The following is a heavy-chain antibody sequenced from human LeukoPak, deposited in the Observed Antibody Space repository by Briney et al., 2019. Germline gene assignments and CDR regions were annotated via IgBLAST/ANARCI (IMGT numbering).Heavy chain of an antibody. J-gene: IGHJ4*02. CDR1: GYTFTSYY. CDR3: AREEVIAAAGPTLDY. V-gene: IGHV1-46*01. CDR2: INPSGDTT. D-gene: IGHD6-13*01. Sequence: ASVKVSCKASGYTFTSYYMHWVRQAPGQGPEWMGIINPSGDTTIYAQNFQGRVTMTRDTSTSTVYMELSSLRSEDTAVYYCAREEVIAAAGPTLDYWGQGALVTVSS.